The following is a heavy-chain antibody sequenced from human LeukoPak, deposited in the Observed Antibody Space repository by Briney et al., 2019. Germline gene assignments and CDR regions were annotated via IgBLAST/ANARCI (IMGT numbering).Heavy chain of an antibody. CDR3: VRDLRPRVATPYQIAS. CDR2: IIPNSGVT. V-gene: IGHV1-2*02. J-gene: IGHJ4*02. Sequence: ASVRVSCKASGHTFTDYHVHWVRQPPGHKLEWMGWIIPNSGVTYYAQKFRDRVTMTRDTSISTLYMELNRLTSDDTAIYYCVRDLRPRVATPYQIASWGQGTLVTAYS. D-gene: IGHD5-12*01. CDR1: GHTFTDYH.